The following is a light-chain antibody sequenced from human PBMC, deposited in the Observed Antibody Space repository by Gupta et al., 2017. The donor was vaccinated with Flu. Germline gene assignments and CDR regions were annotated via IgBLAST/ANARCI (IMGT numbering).Light chain of an antibody. CDR1: QGISNY. CDR3: QKDNSAWT. V-gene: IGKV1-27*01. J-gene: IGKJ1*01. Sequence: DIQMTQSPSSLSASVGDRVTITCRASQGISNYLAWYQQKPGKVPKLLIYAASTLQSGVPSRFSGSGSGTDFTLTISSLQTEDVATYYCQKDNSAWTFGQGTKVEIK. CDR2: AAS.